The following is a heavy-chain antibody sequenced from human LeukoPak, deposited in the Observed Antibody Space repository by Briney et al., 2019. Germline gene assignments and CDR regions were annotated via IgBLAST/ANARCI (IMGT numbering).Heavy chain of an antibody. CDR3: ATWDDYGDFVAFEY. D-gene: IGHD4-17*01. CDR1: GFTFSSYT. CDR2: ISSSATYI. J-gene: IGHJ4*02. V-gene: IGHV3-21*01. Sequence: GGSLRLSCGGSGFTFSSYTMNWVRQAPGKGLEWVASISSSATYIYYADSVRGRFTISRDDAKKSVILHMNSLRAEDTAVYFCATWDDYGDFVAFEYWGQGTLVTISS.